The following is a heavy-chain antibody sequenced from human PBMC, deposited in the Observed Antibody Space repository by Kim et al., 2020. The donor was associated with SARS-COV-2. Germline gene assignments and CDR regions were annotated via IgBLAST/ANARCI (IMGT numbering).Heavy chain of an antibody. CDR3: ARDRGNWNFLAFQH. CDR2: INPNSGGT. D-gene: IGHD1-1*01. V-gene: IGHV1-2*02. Sequence: ASVKVSCKASGYTFTGYYMHWVRQAPGQGLEWMGWINPNSGGTNYAQKFQGRVTMTRDTSISTAYMELSRLRSDDTAVYYCARDRGNWNFLAFQHWGQGTLVTVSS. CDR1: GYTFTGYY. J-gene: IGHJ1*01.